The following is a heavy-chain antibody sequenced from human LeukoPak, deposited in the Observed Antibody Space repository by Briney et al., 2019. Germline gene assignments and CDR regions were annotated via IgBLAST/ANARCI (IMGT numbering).Heavy chain of an antibody. CDR3: AREKSSRVLRFLNYYGMDV. CDR1: GYTFTSYD. CDR2: MNPNRGNT. D-gene: IGHD3-3*01. V-gene: IGHV1-8*01. J-gene: IGHJ6*02. Sequence: ASVKVSCKASGYTFTSYDINWVRQATGQGLEWMGGMNPNRGNTSYAQKFQGRVTMARNNSISTAYMELSSLRCEDTAVYYCAREKSSRVLRFLNYYGMDVWGQGTTVTVSS.